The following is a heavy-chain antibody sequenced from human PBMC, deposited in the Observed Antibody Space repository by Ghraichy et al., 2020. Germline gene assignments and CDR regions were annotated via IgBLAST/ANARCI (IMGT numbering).Heavy chain of an antibody. CDR2: VSWNSSII. V-gene: IGHV3-9*01. Sequence: GGSLRLSCAASGFTFDDYAMHWVRQTPGKGLEWVSHVSWNSSIIGYADSVRGRFTISRDNAKDSLYLQMNSLRPEDTALYYCTKDTEAGIWARGFDYWGQGTLVTVSS. CDR1: GFTFDDYA. CDR3: TKDTEAGIWARGFDY. J-gene: IGHJ4*02. D-gene: IGHD6-13*01.